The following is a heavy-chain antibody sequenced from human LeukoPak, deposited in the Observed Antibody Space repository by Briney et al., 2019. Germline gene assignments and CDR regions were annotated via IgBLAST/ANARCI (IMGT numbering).Heavy chain of an antibody. CDR3: ARGPHTGVNYYDSSGYYY. CDR1: GGSFSGYY. CDR2: INHSGST. J-gene: IGHJ4*02. Sequence: WETLSLTCAVYGGSFSGYYWSWIRQPPGQGLEWIGEINHSGSTNYNPSLKRRVTISVDTSKNQFSLKLSSVTAADTAVYYCARGPHTGVNYYDSSGYYYWGQGTLVTVSS. V-gene: IGHV4-34*01. D-gene: IGHD3-22*01.